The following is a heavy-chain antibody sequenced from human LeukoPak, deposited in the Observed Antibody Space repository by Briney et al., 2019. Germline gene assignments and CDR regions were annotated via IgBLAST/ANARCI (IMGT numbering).Heavy chain of an antibody. D-gene: IGHD3-16*01. Sequence: ASVKVSCKPSGYSFTRNGISWVRQAPGQGLEGMGWISANSGNTKYAQTFQDRVTLATDTSTSTAYMELKSLRSDDTAVYYCAIDVNYAFDYWGQGTLVTVSS. J-gene: IGHJ4*02. CDR2: ISANSGNT. V-gene: IGHV1-18*01. CDR3: AIDVNYAFDY. CDR1: GYSFTRNG.